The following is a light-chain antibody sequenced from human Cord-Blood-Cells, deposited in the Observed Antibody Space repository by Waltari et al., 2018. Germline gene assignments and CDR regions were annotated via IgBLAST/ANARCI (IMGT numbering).Light chain of an antibody. CDR1: QSISRY. J-gene: IGKJ3*01. CDR3: QQSYSTPPVT. CDR2: AAS. V-gene: IGKV1-39*01. Sequence: DIQMTQSPSSLSASVGDRVTITCRASQSISRYLNWYQQKPGKAPKLLIYAASSLQSWVPSRFSGSGSGTDVTLTISSLQPEDFATYYCQQSYSTPPVTFGPGTKVDIK.